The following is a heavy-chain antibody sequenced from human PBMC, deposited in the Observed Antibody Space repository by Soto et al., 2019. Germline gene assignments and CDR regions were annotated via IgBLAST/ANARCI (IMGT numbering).Heavy chain of an antibody. Sequence: PSETLSLTCTVSGGSISSSSYYWGWIRQPPGKGLEWIGSIYYSGSTYYNPSLKSRVTISVDTSKNQFSLKLSSVTAADTAVYYCARQPKVLYNWFDPWGQGTLVTVSS. CDR2: IYYSGST. CDR3: ARQPKVLYNWFDP. CDR1: GGSISSSSYY. J-gene: IGHJ5*02. V-gene: IGHV4-39*01. D-gene: IGHD2-15*01.